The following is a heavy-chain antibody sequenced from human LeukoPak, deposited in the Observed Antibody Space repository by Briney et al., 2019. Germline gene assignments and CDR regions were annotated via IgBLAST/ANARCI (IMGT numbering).Heavy chain of an antibody. V-gene: IGHV4-34*01. D-gene: IGHD3-10*01. Sequence: SETLSLTCAVYGGSFSGYYWSWIRQPPGKGLEWIGEINHSGSTNYNPSLKSRVTISVDTSKNQFSLKLSSVTAADTAVYYRARGVNYGSGRLGWFDPWGQGTLVTVSS. CDR1: GGSFSGYY. CDR3: ARGVNYGSGRLGWFDP. CDR2: INHSGST. J-gene: IGHJ5*02.